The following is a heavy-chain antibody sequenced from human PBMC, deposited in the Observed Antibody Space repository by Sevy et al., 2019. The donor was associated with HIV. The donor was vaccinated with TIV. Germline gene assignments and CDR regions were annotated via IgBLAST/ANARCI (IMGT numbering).Heavy chain of an antibody. V-gene: IGHV3-13*01. J-gene: IGHJ6*02. CDR1: GLTFITYD. CDR2: VGPAGDT. D-gene: IGHD5-12*01. CDR3: TRSGGYSDYGMDV. Sequence: GGSLRLSCAASGLTFITYDMHWVRHVTGKGLEWVSGVGPAGDTFYPGSVKGRFTISRENAKNSLYLQMNNLRAGDTAVYYCTRSGGYSDYGMDVWGQGTTVTVSS.